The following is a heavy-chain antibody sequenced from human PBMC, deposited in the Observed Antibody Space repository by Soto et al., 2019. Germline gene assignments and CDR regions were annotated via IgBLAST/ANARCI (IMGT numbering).Heavy chain of an antibody. CDR1: AYTFTSYD. CDR3: ARGPRNWGVDY. D-gene: IGHD7-27*01. Sequence: QVQLVQSGAEVKKPGASVKVSCKAAAYTFTSYDINWVRQSTGQDFEWMGWMNPNNGNTAYAQKFQGRVTITRDTSKSKACRELSSLTSEDTAVYYCARGPRNWGVDYWGQGTLVNVSS. J-gene: IGHJ4*02. V-gene: IGHV1-8*01. CDR2: MNPNNGNT.